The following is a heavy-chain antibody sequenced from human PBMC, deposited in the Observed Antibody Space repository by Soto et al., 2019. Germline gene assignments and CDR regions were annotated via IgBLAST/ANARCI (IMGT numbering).Heavy chain of an antibody. Sequence: GGSLRLSCAASGFTFSNAWMSWVRQAPGKGLEWVGRIKSKTDGGTTDYAAPVKGRFTISRDDSKNTLYLQMNSLKTEDTAVYYCTTYDFWSAYYATNGEYYYYGMYVWGQGTTVTVSS. CDR1: GFTFSNAW. CDR2: IKSKTDGGTT. J-gene: IGHJ6*02. CDR3: TTYDFWSAYYATNGEYYYYGMYV. V-gene: IGHV3-15*01. D-gene: IGHD3-3*01.